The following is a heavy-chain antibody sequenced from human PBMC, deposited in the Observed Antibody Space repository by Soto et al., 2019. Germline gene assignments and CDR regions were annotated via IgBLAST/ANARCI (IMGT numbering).Heavy chain of an antibody. V-gene: IGHV5-51*01. CDR1: GYSFTSYW. CDR2: IYPGDSDT. J-gene: IGHJ4*02. Sequence: PGESLKISCKGSGYSFTSYWIGWVRQMPGKGLEWMGIIYPGDSDTRYSPSFQGQVTISADKSISTAYLQWSSLKASDTAMYYCARLGVKYQPLPPDLNFDYWGQGTLVTVSS. CDR3: ARLGVKYQPLPPDLNFDY. D-gene: IGHD2-2*01.